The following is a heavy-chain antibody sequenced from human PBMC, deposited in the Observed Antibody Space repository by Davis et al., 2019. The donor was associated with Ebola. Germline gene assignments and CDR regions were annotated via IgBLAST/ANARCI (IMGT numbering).Heavy chain of an antibody. D-gene: IGHD1-7*01. CDR1: GFTFSRYW. J-gene: IGHJ4*02. V-gene: IGHV3-74*01. CDR3: AKRWELHYFDY. CDR2: ISSDGGIT. Sequence: PGGSLRLSCAASGFTFSRYWMHWVRQAPGKGLVYVSRISSDGGITSYADSVKGRFTISRDNAKSTLYLQMNSLTAEDTAVYYCAKRWELHYFDYWGQGALVAVSS.